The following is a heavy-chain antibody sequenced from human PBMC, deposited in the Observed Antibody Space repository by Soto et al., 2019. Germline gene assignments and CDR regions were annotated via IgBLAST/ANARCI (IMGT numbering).Heavy chain of an antibody. D-gene: IGHD3-10*01. V-gene: IGHV3-33*01. Sequence: GGSLRLSCAASRFTFSSYSMHWVRQAPGKGLEWVAIIWYDGSNKYYADSVKGRFTISRDNSKNTLSLQMNSLRVEDTAVYYCTRSQGRFYGSGSYKGLDVWGKGTTVTSPQ. J-gene: IGHJ6*04. CDR1: RFTFSSYS. CDR3: TRSQGRFYGSGSYKGLDV. CDR2: IWYDGSNK.